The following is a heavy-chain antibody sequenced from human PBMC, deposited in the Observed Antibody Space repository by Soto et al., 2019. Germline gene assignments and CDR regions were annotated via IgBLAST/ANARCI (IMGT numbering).Heavy chain of an antibody. Sequence: GGSLRLSCAASGFTFSDYYMSWIRQAPGKGLEWVSYISSSSSYTNYADSVKGRFTISRDNAKNSLYLQMNSLRAEDTAVYYCARDTPKLDFDYWGQGTLVTVSS. CDR3: ARDTPKLDFDY. V-gene: IGHV3-11*06. CDR1: GFTFSDYY. J-gene: IGHJ4*02. CDR2: ISSSSSYT.